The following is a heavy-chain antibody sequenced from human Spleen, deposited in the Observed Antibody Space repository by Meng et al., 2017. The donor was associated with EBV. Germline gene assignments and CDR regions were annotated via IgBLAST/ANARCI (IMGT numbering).Heavy chain of an antibody. D-gene: IGHD1-26*01. J-gene: IGHJ2*01. CDR3: ARRRLGPTSYWYFDL. CDR2: LYDSDRT. V-gene: IGHV4-39*02. CDR1: GGSIPSGTYY. Sequence: PLQEPDPGLVNPSDTLSLTCPFSGGSIPSGTYYWGWLRQPPGKGLEWIGSLYDSDRTYYNPSLKSRVTISIDTSNNHFSLKVNSITAADAAVYYCARRRLGPTSYWYFDLWGRGTLVTVSS.